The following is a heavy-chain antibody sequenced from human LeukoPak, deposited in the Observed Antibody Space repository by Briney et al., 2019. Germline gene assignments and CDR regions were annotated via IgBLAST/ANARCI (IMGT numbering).Heavy chain of an antibody. CDR1: GGSISSGSYY. J-gene: IGHJ5*02. Sequence: SQTLSLTCTVSGGSISSGSYYWSWIRQPAGKGLEWIGRIFTSGRTNYNPSLKSRVIISLDTSKNQFSLKLSSVTAADTAVYYCARGLTYYYGSGSNNWFDPWGQGTLVTVSS. CDR3: ARGLTYYYGSGSNNWFDP. D-gene: IGHD3-10*01. CDR2: IFTSGRT. V-gene: IGHV4-61*02.